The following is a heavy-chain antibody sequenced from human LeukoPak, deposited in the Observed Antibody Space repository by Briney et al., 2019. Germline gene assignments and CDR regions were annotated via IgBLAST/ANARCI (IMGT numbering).Heavy chain of an antibody. CDR2: ITPFNGNT. V-gene: IGHV1-45*02. Sequence: GASVKVSCKASGYTFTYRYLHWVRQAPGQALEWMGWITPFNGNTNYAQKFQDRVTITRDRSISTAYMELSSLRSEDTAMYYCASTSTYDAFDIWGQGTMVTVSS. CDR3: ASTSTYDAFDI. J-gene: IGHJ3*02. D-gene: IGHD2/OR15-2a*01. CDR1: GYTFTYRY.